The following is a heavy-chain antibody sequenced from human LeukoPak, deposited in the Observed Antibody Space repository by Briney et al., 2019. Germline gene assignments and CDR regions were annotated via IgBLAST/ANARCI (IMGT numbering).Heavy chain of an antibody. CDR3: AKDIRYSSSPNVDY. J-gene: IGHJ4*02. CDR1: GFTFDDYA. CDR2: ISGDGGST. V-gene: IGHV3-43*02. D-gene: IGHD6-6*01. Sequence: QPGGSLRLSSAASGFTFDDYAMHWVRQAPGKGLEWVSLISGDGGSTYYADSVKGRFTISRDNSKNSLYLQMNSLRTEDTALYYCAKDIRYSSSPNVDYWGQGTLVTVSS.